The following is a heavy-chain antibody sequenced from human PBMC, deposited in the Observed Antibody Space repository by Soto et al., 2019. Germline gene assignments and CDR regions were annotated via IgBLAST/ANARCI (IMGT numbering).Heavy chain of an antibody. V-gene: IGHV3-74*01. J-gene: IGHJ6*02. CDR1: GFSFSNCW. Sequence: GGSLRLSCAASGFSFSNCWMHWVRQAPGMGLVWVSHINSDGSSTTYADSVKGRFTISRDNAKNTLYLQMNSLRAEDTAVYYCARAIGYYGKDVWRQGTTVTVPS. D-gene: IGHD3-22*01. CDR2: INSDGSST. CDR3: ARAIGYYGKDV.